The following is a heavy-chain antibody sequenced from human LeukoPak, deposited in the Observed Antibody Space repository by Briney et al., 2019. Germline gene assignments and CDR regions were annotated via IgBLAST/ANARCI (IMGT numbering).Heavy chain of an antibody. CDR3: ARDTTPPYSSSWYTEPADY. D-gene: IGHD6-13*01. J-gene: IGHJ4*02. Sequence: PGGSLRLSCAASGFTFSDYYMSWIRQAPGKGLEWVSYISSSGSTIYYADSVKGRFTISRDNAKNSLYLQMNSLRAEDTAVYYCARDTTPPYSSSWYTEPADYWGQGTLVTVSS. CDR1: GFTFSDYY. V-gene: IGHV3-11*01. CDR2: ISSSGSTI.